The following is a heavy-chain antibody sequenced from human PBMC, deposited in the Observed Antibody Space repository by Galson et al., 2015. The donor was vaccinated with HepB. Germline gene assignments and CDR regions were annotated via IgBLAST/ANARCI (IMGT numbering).Heavy chain of an antibody. D-gene: IGHD2-15*01. Sequence: SLRLSCAASGFTFSNYGMHWVRQAPGKGLEWVAVIWYDGSNKYYADSVKGRFTISRDNSKVYLQMNSLRAEDTAVYYCARARWQLAFDYWGQGTLVTVSS. CDR2: IWYDGSNK. CDR3: ARARWQLAFDY. J-gene: IGHJ4*02. CDR1: GFTFSNYG. V-gene: IGHV3-33*01.